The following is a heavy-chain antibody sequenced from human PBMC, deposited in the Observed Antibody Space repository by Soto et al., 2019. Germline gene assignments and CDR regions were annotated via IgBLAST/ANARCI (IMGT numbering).Heavy chain of an antibody. D-gene: IGHD6-19*01. CDR3: TRETTSGWATGGLHQY. CDR2: IFYTGST. CDR1: GGSINNYC. V-gene: IGHV4-59*13. Sequence: QVQLQESGPGLVKPSETLSLTCTVSGGSINNYCWSWIRQTPGKGLEWLGYIFYTGSTKYNPSLKSRVTMSVDTSKNQFSLTLRSATAADTAVYYCTRETTSGWATGGLHQYWGQGTLVIVSS. J-gene: IGHJ4*02.